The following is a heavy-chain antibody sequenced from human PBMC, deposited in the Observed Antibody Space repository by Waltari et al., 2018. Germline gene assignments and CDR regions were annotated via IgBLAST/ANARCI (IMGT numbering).Heavy chain of an antibody. CDR3: ARSASHASDV. CDR2: INPRAGTT. J-gene: IGHJ3*01. V-gene: IGHV1-46*01. Sequence: GQGLEFMGFINPRAGTTSYSHKFQGRITMTRDTSTSTVYLELSSLRSDDTAVYYCARSASHASDVWGRGSMVTVSS.